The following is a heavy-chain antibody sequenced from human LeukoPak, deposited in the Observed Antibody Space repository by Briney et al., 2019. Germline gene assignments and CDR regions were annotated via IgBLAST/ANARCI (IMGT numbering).Heavy chain of an antibody. CDR3: ARAYYDKAD. J-gene: IGHJ4*02. V-gene: IGHV4-59*01. CDR1: GGSISSYY. CDR2: IYYSGTT. D-gene: IGHD3-22*01. Sequence: SETLSLTCTVSGGSISSYYWSWIRQPPGKGLEWIGYIYYSGTTNYNPSLKSRVTISVDTSKNQFSLKLSSVTAADTAVYYCARAYYDKADWGQGTLVAVSS.